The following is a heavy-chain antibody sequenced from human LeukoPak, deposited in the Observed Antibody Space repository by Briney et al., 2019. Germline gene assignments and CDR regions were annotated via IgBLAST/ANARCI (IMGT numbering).Heavy chain of an antibody. V-gene: IGHV4-31*03. J-gene: IGHJ5*02. CDR3: ARSVGYCSSTSCYTSSNWFDP. D-gene: IGHD2-2*02. CDR1: GGSISSGGYY. CDR2: IYYSGST. Sequence: SETLSLTCTVSGGSISSGGYYWSWLRQHPGKGLEWIGYIYYSGSTYYNPSLKSRVTISVDTSKNQFSLKLSSVTAADTAVYYCARSVGYCSSTSCYTSSNWFDPWGQGTLVTVSS.